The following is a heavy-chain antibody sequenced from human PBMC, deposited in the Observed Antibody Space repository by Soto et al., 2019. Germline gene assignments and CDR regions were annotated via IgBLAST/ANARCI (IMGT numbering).Heavy chain of an antibody. CDR3: AKGVPLNSRTTYNDNDY. D-gene: IGHD1-7*01. Sequence: GGSLRLSCAASGFTFSSYAMSWVRQAPGKGLEWVSAISGSGGSTYYADSVKGRFTISRDNSKNTLYLQMNSLRAEDTAVYYYAKGVPLNSRTTYNDNDYWGQGTLVTVSS. CDR1: GFTFSSYA. V-gene: IGHV3-23*01. J-gene: IGHJ4*02. CDR2: ISGSGGST.